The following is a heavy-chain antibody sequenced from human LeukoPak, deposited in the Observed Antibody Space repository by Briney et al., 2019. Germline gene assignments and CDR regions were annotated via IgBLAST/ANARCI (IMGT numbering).Heavy chain of an antibody. Sequence: SETLSLACTVSGGSISSHYWSWIRQPPGKGLEWIGYIYYSGSTNYNPSLKSRVTISVDTSKNQFSLKLSSVTAADTAVYYCARHYDFWSGYYYYYYMDVWGKGTTVTVSS. D-gene: IGHD3-3*01. CDR1: GGSISSHY. CDR2: IYYSGST. V-gene: IGHV4-59*11. CDR3: ARHYDFWSGYYYYYYMDV. J-gene: IGHJ6*03.